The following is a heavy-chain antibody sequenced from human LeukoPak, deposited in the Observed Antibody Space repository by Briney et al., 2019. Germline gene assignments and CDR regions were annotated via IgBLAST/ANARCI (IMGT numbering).Heavy chain of an antibody. J-gene: IGHJ5*02. CDR2: IYPGDSDT. CDR1: GDSSTTHW. V-gene: IGHV5-51*01. Sequence: GESLKISCKGSGDSSTTHWIGWVRQMPGKGLEWMGIIYPGDSDTRYSPSFQGQVTISADKSISTAYLQWSSLKASDTAMYYCVRHADTAGPLPHNWFDPWGQGTLVTVSS. D-gene: IGHD5-18*01. CDR3: VRHADTAGPLPHNWFDP.